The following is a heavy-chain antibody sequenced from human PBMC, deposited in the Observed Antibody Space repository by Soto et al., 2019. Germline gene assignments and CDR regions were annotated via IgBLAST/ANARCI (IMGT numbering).Heavy chain of an antibody. CDR3: ARDILNYYDSSGYFDY. CDR2: INPSGGST. Sequence: ASVKVSCKASGYTFTSYHMHWVRQAPGQGLEWMGIINPSGGSTSYAQKFQGRVTMTRDTSTSTVYMELSSLRSEDTAVYYCARDILNYYDSSGYFDYWGQGTLVTVCS. V-gene: IGHV1-46*01. J-gene: IGHJ4*02. D-gene: IGHD3-22*01. CDR1: GYTFTSYH.